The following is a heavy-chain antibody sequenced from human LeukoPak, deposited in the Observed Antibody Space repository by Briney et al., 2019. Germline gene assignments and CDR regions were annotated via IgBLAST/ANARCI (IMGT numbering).Heavy chain of an antibody. Sequence: SVKVSCKASGGTFSSYAISWVRQAPGQGLEWMGGIIPIFGTANYAQKFQGRVTITADKSTSTAYMELSSLRSEDTAVYYCARWERIAENWFDPWGQGTLVTVSS. V-gene: IGHV1-69*06. CDR2: IIPIFGTA. CDR1: GGTFSSYA. D-gene: IGHD6-13*01. J-gene: IGHJ5*02. CDR3: ARWERIAENWFDP.